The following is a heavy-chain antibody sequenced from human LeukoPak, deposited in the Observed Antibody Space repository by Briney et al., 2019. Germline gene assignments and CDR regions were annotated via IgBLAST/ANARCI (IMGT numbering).Heavy chain of an antibody. CDR2: ISAYNGIT. Sequence: GASVKVSCKTSGYTFTSYGISWVRQAPGQGLEWMGWISAYNGITDYAQNLQGRVTMTTDTSTSTAYMELRSLRSDDTAVYYCARVRRNSSGWLEPFDYWGQGTLVTVSS. D-gene: IGHD6-19*01. CDR1: GYTFTSYG. CDR3: ARVRRNSSGWLEPFDY. J-gene: IGHJ4*02. V-gene: IGHV1-18*01.